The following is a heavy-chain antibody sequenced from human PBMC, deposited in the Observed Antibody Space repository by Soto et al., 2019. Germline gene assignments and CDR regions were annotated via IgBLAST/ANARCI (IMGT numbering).Heavy chain of an antibody. Sequence: SETLSLTCAVYGGSFSGYYWSWIRQPPGKGLEWIGEINHSGSTNYNPSLKSRVTISVDTSKNQFSLKLSSVTAADTAVYYCARGMPYYDFWSGHKLTYGMDVWGQGTTVTVSS. J-gene: IGHJ6*02. V-gene: IGHV4-34*01. CDR3: ARGMPYYDFWSGHKLTYGMDV. D-gene: IGHD3-3*01. CDR1: GGSFSGYY. CDR2: INHSGST.